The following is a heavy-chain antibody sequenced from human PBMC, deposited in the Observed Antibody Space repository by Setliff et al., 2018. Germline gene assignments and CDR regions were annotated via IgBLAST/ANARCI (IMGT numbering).Heavy chain of an antibody. CDR2: TIPLFGTT. V-gene: IGHV1-69*05. D-gene: IGHD6-6*01. Sequence: SVKVSCKASGGTFTNYGVSWVRQAPGQGLEWMGGTIPLFGTTDYAQKFQGRLTIITDESTNTAFMQLSSLRSDDTAVYYCVREGVDRRSSTDYRYYMDVWGKGTTVTVSS. CDR1: GGTFTNYG. CDR3: VREGVDRRSSTDYRYYMDV. J-gene: IGHJ6*03.